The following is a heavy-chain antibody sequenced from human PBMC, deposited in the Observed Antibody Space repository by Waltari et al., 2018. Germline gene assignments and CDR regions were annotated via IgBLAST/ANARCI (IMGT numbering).Heavy chain of an antibody. V-gene: IGHV1-69*08. CDR1: GGTFSSYT. D-gene: IGHD3-22*01. CDR3: ARDKGQYYDIGGAFDI. CDR2: IIPILGIA. Sequence: QVQLVQSGAEVKKPGSSVKVSCKASGGTFSSYTISWVRQAPGQGLEWMGRIIPILGIANYAQKFQGRVTITADKSTSTAYMELSSLRSEDTAVYYCARDKGQYYDIGGAFDIWGQGTMVTVSS. J-gene: IGHJ3*02.